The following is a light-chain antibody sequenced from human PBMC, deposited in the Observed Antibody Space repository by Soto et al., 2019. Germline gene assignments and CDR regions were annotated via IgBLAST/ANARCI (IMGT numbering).Light chain of an antibody. V-gene: IGKV3-15*01. CDR2: GAS. Sequence: TQSLDTLAVSPGGSGTIYYRASQSVSSNLAWYQQKPGQAPRLLIYGASTRATGIPARFSGSGSGTEFTLTISSLQSEDFADYYCQQYNNWPPITFGQGTRLEI. CDR3: QQYNNWPPIT. CDR1: QSVSSN. J-gene: IGKJ5*01.